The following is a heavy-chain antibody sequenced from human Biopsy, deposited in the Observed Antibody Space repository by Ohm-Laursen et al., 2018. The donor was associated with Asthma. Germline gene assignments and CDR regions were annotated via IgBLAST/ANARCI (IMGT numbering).Heavy chain of an antibody. CDR1: YGSITSGGHY. CDR3: ARAQDYYDSRGYYRSFDY. J-gene: IGHJ4*02. V-gene: IGHV4-31*11. D-gene: IGHD3-22*01. Sequence: SQTLSLTCAVSYGSITSGGHYWTWIRQHPGKGLEWIGFIYYSGSTYYNPSLKSRVSISIDTSKNQFSLKLSSVTAADTAVYYCARAQDYYDSRGYYRSFDYWGQGTLVTVSS. CDR2: IYYSGST.